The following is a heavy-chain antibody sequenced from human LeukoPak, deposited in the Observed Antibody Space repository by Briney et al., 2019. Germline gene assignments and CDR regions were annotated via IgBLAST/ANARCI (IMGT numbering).Heavy chain of an antibody. CDR2: IKQDGSEK. Sequence: GGSLRLSCAASGFTFSSYWMSWVRQAPGKGLEWVANIKQDGSEKYYVDSVKGRFTISRDNARNSLYLQMNSLRSEDTAVYYCASGDYGGNLNWFDPWGQGTLVTVSS. D-gene: IGHD4-23*01. J-gene: IGHJ5*02. V-gene: IGHV3-7*01. CDR1: GFTFSSYW. CDR3: ASGDYGGNLNWFDP.